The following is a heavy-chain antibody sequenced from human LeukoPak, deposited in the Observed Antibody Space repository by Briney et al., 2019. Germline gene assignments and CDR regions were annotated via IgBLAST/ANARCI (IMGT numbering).Heavy chain of an antibody. CDR3: ARDPTVTNVHDAFDM. CDR1: AFTVSSNY. J-gene: IGHJ3*02. V-gene: IGHV3-66*01. D-gene: IGHD4-17*01. Sequence: GGSLRLSCAASAFTVSSNYMSWVRQALGMGLVWVSVMYSGGITYDADSVKGRFTISRDNAKNSLYLQMNGLRAEDTAAYYCARDPTVTNVHDAFDMWGQGTMVTVSS. CDR2: MYSGGIT.